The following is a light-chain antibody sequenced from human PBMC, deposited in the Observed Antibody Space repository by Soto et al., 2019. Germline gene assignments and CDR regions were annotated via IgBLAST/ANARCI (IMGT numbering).Light chain of an antibody. V-gene: IGLV2-8*02. CDR3: SSYAGSNNLGV. Sequence: QSVLTQPPSASRSPGQSVTISCTGTSSDVGGYNYVSWYQQHPGKAPKLMIYEVSKRPSGVPDRFSGSKSGNTASLTVSGLQAEDEADYYCSSYAGSNNLGVFGTGTKVTV. CDR2: EVS. CDR1: SSDVGGYNY. J-gene: IGLJ1*01.